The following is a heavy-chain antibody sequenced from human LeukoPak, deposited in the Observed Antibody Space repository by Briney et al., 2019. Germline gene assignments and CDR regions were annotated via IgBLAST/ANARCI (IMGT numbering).Heavy chain of an antibody. V-gene: IGHV4-59*12. CDR2: IYSSGST. J-gene: IGHJ4*02. D-gene: IGHD3-22*01. CDR1: GDSMSNYY. Sequence: SETLSLTCTVSGDSMSNYYWSWIRQPPGKGLEWIGYIYSSGSTAYNPSLKSRVTISVDRSKNQFSLKQSSVTAADTAVYYCARGDDSSGYYLDYWDQGTLVTVSS. CDR3: ARGDDSSGYYLDY.